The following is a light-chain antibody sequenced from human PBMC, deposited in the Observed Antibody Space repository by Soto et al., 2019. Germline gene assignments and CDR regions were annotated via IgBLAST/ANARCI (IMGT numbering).Light chain of an antibody. CDR3: QQYGSSPWT. V-gene: IGKV3-20*01. J-gene: IGKJ1*01. CDR1: QSVSSSY. CDR2: AAS. Sequence: EIVLTQSPGTLSLSPGERVTLSCRASQSVSSSYLGWYQQKLGQAPRLLIYAASSRATGIPDRFSGSGSGTDFTLTISRLAPEDFAFYYCQQYGSSPWTFGQGTKVEIK.